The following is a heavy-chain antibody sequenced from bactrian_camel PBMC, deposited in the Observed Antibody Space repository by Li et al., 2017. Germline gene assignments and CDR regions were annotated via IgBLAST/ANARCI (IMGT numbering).Heavy chain of an antibody. Sequence: QLVESGGGSVQAGESLRLSCTGPPYLDNSVYMAWFRQSPGTEREGVAAIYFRNGRTYYSDAVKGRFTISRDNVEQALYLQMNSLQPDDTAMYYCATFRPCVSAIQALDELQRAFPLGHGTQVTVS. CDR1: PYLDNSVY. CDR2: IYFRNGRT. J-gene: IGHJ6*01. D-gene: IGHD3*01. CDR3: ATFRPCVSAIQALDELQRAFP. V-gene: IGHV3S28*01.